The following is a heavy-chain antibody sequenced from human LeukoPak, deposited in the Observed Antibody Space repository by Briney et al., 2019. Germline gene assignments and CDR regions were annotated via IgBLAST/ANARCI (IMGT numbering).Heavy chain of an antibody. D-gene: IGHD5-12*01. CDR2: ISGSGGST. Sequence: GGSLRLSCAASGFTFSSYAMSWVRQAPGKGLEWVSAISGSGGSTYYADSVKGRFTISRDNSKNTLYLQMNSLRAEDTAVYYCARDLYSGYDMGCYYGMDVWGQGTTVTVSS. CDR3: ARDLYSGYDMGCYYGMDV. J-gene: IGHJ6*02. V-gene: IGHV3-23*01. CDR1: GFTFSSYA.